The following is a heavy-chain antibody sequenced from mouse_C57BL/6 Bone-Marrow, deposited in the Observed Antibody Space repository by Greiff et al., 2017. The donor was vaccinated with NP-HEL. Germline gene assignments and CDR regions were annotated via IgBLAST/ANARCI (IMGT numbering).Heavy chain of an antibody. CDR3: IKLRFAWFAY. V-gene: IGHV5-6*01. CDR1: GFTFSSYG. Sequence: EVKVVESGGDLVKPGGSLKLSCAASGFTFSSYGMSWVRQTPDKRLEWVATISSGGSYTYYPDSVKGRFTISRDNAKNTLYLQMSSLKSEDTAMYYCIKLRFAWFAYWGQGTLVTVSA. J-gene: IGHJ3*01. D-gene: IGHD1-1*01. CDR2: ISSGGSYT.